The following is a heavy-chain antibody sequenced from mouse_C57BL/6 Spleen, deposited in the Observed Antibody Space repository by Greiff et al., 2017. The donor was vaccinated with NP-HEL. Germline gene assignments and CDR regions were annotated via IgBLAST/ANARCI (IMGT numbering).Heavy chain of an antibody. J-gene: IGHJ1*03. Sequence: VQLQQSGPELVKPGASVKISCKASGYAFSSSWMNWVKQRPGKGLEWIGRIYPGDGDTNYNGKFKGKATLTADKSSSTAYMQLSSLTSEDSAVYFCARDYYGSSLDWYFDVWGTGTTVTVSS. V-gene: IGHV1-82*01. CDR2: IYPGDGDT. D-gene: IGHD1-1*01. CDR1: GYAFSSSW. CDR3: ARDYYGSSLDWYFDV.